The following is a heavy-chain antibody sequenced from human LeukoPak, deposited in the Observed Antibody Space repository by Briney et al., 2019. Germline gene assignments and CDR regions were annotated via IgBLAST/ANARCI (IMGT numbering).Heavy chain of an antibody. D-gene: IGHD3-10*01. CDR1: GYSFTSYW. Sequence: GESLQISCHGSGYSFTSYWIGWVRQMPGKGLEWMGIIYSGDFDTRYSPSYQGQVTISADKSISTAYLQWSSLKASDTAMYYCARVQKPMVRGVIHYYYYYMDVWGKGTSVTVSS. J-gene: IGHJ6*03. CDR3: ARVQKPMVRGVIHYYYYYMDV. CDR2: IYSGDFDT. V-gene: IGHV5-51*01.